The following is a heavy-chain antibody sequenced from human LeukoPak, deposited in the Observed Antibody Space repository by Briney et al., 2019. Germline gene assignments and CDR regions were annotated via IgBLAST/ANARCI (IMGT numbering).Heavy chain of an antibody. CDR1: GFTFSSYW. V-gene: IGHV3-7*03. CDR2: IKQEGSEK. J-gene: IGHJ4*02. Sequence: GGSLRLSCAASGFTFSSYWMNWVRQAPGKGLEWVANIKQEGSEKYYVDSVKGRFTISRDNAKNSLYLQMNSLRANDTAGYYCARLVVVTACFDYWGRGTLVTVSS. D-gene: IGHD2-21*02. CDR3: ARLVVVTACFDY.